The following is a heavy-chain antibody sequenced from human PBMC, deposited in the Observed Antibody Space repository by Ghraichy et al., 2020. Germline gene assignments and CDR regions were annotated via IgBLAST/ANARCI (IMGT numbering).Heavy chain of an antibody. CDR2: INPNRGGT. V-gene: IGHV1-2*02. D-gene: IGHD3-22*01. Sequence: VKVSCKASGYTLTGNYMNGGGRALGKGLEGRGWINPNRGGTNYAQKFQGRVTMTRDTSISTAYMELSRLRSDDTAVYYCARDVYYYDSSGYPGSFDYWGQGTLVTVSS. CDR1: GYTLTGNY. CDR3: ARDVYYYDSSGYPGSFDY. J-gene: IGHJ4*02.